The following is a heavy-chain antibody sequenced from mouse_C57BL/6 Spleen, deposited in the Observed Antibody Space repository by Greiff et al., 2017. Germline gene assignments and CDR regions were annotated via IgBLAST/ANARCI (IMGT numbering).Heavy chain of an antibody. J-gene: IGHJ1*03. Sequence: VQLQQSGAELVRPGTSVKVSCKASGYAFTKYLIEWVKQRPGQGLEWIGVINPGSGGTNYNEKFKGKATLTADKSSSTAYMQLSSLTSEDSAVYFCARWGAYLSFDVWGTGTTVTVSS. CDR2: INPGSGGT. CDR3: ARWGAYLSFDV. V-gene: IGHV1-54*01. CDR1: GYAFTKYL.